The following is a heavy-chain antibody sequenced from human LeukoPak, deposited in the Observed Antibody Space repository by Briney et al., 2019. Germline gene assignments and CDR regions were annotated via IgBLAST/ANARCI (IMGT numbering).Heavy chain of an antibody. Sequence: GGSLRLSCAASGFTVSSDYVSWVRQAPGKGLEWVSVIYADGSTYYADSVKGRFTISRDNSKNTVYLQVNTLRAEDTAVYYCARGKPFDYWGQGTLVTVSS. V-gene: IGHV3-53*05. CDR2: IYADGST. J-gene: IGHJ4*02. CDR3: ARGKPFDY. CDR1: GFTVSSDY.